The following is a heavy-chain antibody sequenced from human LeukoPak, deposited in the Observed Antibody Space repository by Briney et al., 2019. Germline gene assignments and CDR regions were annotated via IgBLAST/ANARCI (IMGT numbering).Heavy chain of an antibody. D-gene: IGHD2-2*02. CDR1: GGTFSSYA. J-gene: IGHJ3*02. V-gene: IGHV1-69*04. CDR2: IIPILVIA. CDR3: ARGEVPAAIPPGDAFDI. Sequence: SVKFSCKASGGTFSSYAISWVRHAPGQGLEWMGRIIPILVIANDPQKFQGRVTITADKSTSTAYMELSSMRPEDTALYYCARGEVPAAIPPGDAFDIWGQGTMVTVSS.